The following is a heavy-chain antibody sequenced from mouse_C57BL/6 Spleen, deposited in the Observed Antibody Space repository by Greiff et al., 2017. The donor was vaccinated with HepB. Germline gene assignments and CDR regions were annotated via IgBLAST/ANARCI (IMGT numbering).Heavy chain of an antibody. CDR3: VSLAYYSNFFAY. Sequence: EVQVIESGGGLVQPKGSLKLSCAASGFSFNTYAMNWVRQSPGKGLEWVARIRSKSNNYATYYADSVKDRFTISRDDSESMIYLQMNYLKTEDTAMYYCVSLAYYSNFFAYWGQGTLVTVSA. V-gene: IGHV10-1*01. CDR1: GFSFNTYA. J-gene: IGHJ3*01. D-gene: IGHD2-5*01. CDR2: IRSKSNNYAT.